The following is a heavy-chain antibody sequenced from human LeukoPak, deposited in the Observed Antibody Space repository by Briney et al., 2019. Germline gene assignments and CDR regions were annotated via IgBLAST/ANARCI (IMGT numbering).Heavy chain of an antibody. CDR1: GGTFSSYA. V-gene: IGHV1-69*05. J-gene: IGHJ4*02. CDR3: ARERPPGDSSSWFLEGYFDI. Sequence: SVKVSCMASGGTFSSYAITWVRQAPGQGLEWMGRIIPIFGTANYAQKFQGRVTITTDESTSTAYMELSTLRSDDTAVYYCARERPPGDSSSWFLEGYFDIWGQGTLVTVSS. CDR2: IIPIFGTA. D-gene: IGHD6-13*01.